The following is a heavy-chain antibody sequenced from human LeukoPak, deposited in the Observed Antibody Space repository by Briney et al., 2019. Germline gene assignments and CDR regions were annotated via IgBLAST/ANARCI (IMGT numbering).Heavy chain of an antibody. V-gene: IGHV3-7*04. CDR2: IKQDGSEK. D-gene: IGHD3-22*01. Sequence: GGPLRLSCAASGFTFSSYWMSWVRQAPGKGLEWVANIKQDGSEKYYVDSVKGRFTISRDNAKNSLYLQMNSLRAEDTAVYYCARGSSGYYYGLDYWGQGTLVTVSS. CDR1: GFTFSSYW. CDR3: ARGSSGYYYGLDY. J-gene: IGHJ4*02.